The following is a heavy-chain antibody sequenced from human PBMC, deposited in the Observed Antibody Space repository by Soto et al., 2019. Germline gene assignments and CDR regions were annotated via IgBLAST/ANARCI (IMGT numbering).Heavy chain of an antibody. CDR1: GYTFTGYY. Sequence: QVQLVQSGAEVKKPGASVKVSCKASGYTFTGYYMHWVRQAPGQGLEWMGWINPNSGGTNYAQKFQGWVTMTRDTSISTAYMELSRLRSDDTAVYYCARVRVSTVTHDAFDIWGQGTMVTVSS. J-gene: IGHJ3*02. V-gene: IGHV1-2*04. CDR2: INPNSGGT. D-gene: IGHD4-17*01. CDR3: ARVRVSTVTHDAFDI.